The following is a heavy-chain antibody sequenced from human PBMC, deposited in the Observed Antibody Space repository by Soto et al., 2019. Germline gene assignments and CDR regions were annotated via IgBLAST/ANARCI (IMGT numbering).Heavy chain of an antibody. D-gene: IGHD3-22*01. J-gene: IGHJ3*02. Sequence: QVQLQESGPGLVKPSGTLSLTCAVSGGSISSSNWWSWVRQPPGKGLEWIGEIYHSGSTNYNPSLKSRVTISVDKSKNQFSLKLSSVTAADTAVYYCARRSLRRITMIVVVITNRRPDAFDIWGQGTMVTVSS. CDR2: IYHSGST. CDR3: ARRSLRRITMIVVVITNRRPDAFDI. V-gene: IGHV4-4*02. CDR1: GGSISSSNW.